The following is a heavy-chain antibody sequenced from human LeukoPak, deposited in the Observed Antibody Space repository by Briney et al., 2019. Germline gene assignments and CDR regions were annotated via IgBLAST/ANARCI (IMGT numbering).Heavy chain of an antibody. CDR1: GGSIRSYY. CDR3: ARVYDSSGYSLGY. Sequence: PSETLSLTCTVSGGSIRSYYWSWIRQPPGKGLEWIGYIFYSGSTNYNPSLKSRVTISVDTSKNQFSLKLSSVTAADTAVYYCARVYDSSGYSLGYWGQGTLVTVSS. CDR2: IFYSGST. V-gene: IGHV4-59*01. D-gene: IGHD3-22*01. J-gene: IGHJ4*02.